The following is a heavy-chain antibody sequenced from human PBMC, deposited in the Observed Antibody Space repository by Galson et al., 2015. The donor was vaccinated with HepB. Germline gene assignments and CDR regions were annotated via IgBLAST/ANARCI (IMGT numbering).Heavy chain of an antibody. CDR3: ARDHPYDFWSGRLDV. CDR2: VKQDGSEK. Sequence: SLRLSCAASGFMSSSYWMTWVRQAPGKGLEWVANVKQDGSEKYYVDSVKGRFSIYRDNDKNSLFLQMNSLRAGDTAVYYCARDHPYDFWSGRLDVWGKGTTVTVSS. CDR1: GFMSSSYW. V-gene: IGHV3-7*03. D-gene: IGHD3-3*01. J-gene: IGHJ6*04.